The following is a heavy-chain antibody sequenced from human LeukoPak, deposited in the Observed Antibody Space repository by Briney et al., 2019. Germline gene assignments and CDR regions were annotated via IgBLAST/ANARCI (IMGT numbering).Heavy chain of an antibody. CDR2: INWNGGST. D-gene: IGHD1-26*01. V-gene: IGHV3-20*04. Sequence: GGSLRLSCAASGFTFDDYGMSWVRQAPGKGLEWVSGINWNGGSTGYADSVKGRFTISRDSAKNSLYLQMNSLRAEDTALYYCARERSGSGSYHLDYWGRGTLVTVSS. CDR3: ARERSGSGSYHLDY. CDR1: GFTFDDYG. J-gene: IGHJ4*02.